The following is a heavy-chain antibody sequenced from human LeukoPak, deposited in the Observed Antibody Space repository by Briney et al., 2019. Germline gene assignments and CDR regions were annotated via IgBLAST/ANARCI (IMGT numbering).Heavy chain of an antibody. CDR3: ARDIGLGIVDYVDV. CDR1: GGSISSYY. Sequence: SETLSLTCTVSGGSISSYYWSWIRQPAGKGLEWIGRIYTSGSTNYNPSLKSRVTMSVDTSKNQFSLKLSSVTAADTAVYYCARDIGLGIVDYVDVWGKGTTVTVSS. V-gene: IGHV4-4*07. CDR2: IYTSGST. D-gene: IGHD2-21*01. J-gene: IGHJ6*03.